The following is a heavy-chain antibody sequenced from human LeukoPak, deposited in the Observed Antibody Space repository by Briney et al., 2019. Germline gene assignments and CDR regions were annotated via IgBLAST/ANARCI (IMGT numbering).Heavy chain of an antibody. J-gene: IGHJ5*02. V-gene: IGHV1-2*02. CDR3: ARGNIVVVPAAMLLGWFDP. CDR1: GYTFTGYY. CDR2: INPNSGGT. Sequence: SVKVSCKASGYTFTGYYMHWVRQAPGQGLEWMGWINPNSGGTNYAQKFQGRVTMARDTSISTAYMELSRLRSDDTAVYYCARGNIVVVPAAMLLGWFDPWGQGTLVTVSS. D-gene: IGHD2-2*01.